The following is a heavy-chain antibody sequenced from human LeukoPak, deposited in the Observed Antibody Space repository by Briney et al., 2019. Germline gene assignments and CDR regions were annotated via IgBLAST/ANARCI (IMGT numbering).Heavy chain of an antibody. Sequence: PGGSLRLSCAASGFTFSDYYMACIRQAPGKGLEWGSDISGSGNTIFYADSVTGRFTISRDHAKNSVYLHINSLRADDTAVHYCATDVGQSWSPDNWGQGPLVTVSS. V-gene: IGHV3-11*01. J-gene: IGHJ4*02. CDR3: ATDVGQSWSPDN. D-gene: IGHD3/OR15-3a*01. CDR2: ISGSGNTI. CDR1: GFTFSDYY.